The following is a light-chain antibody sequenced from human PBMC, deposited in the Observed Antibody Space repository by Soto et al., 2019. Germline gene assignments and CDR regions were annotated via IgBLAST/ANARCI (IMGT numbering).Light chain of an antibody. CDR2: DVS. Sequence: QSALAQPASVSGSPGQSITVSCTGSSSDVGTYNSVSWYQQHPGKAPKLIIYDVSNRPSGVSNRFSGSKSGNTASLTTSGLQTEDEADYYCGSYTSSSSWVFGGGTKVTVL. CDR3: GSYTSSSSWV. J-gene: IGLJ3*02. CDR1: SSDVGTYNS. V-gene: IGLV2-14*03.